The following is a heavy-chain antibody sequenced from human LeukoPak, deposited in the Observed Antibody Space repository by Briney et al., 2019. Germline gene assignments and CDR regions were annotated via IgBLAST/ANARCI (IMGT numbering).Heavy chain of an antibody. D-gene: IGHD3-3*01. CDR1: GYTFTSYA. V-gene: IGHV1-3*01. CDR3: ARSEAYYDFWSGYYPYYYYGMDV. Sequence: ASVKVSCKASGYTFTSYAMHWVRQAPGQRLEWMGWINAGNGNTKYSQKFQGRVTMTRDTSISTAYMELSRLRSDDTAVYYCARSEAYYDFWSGYYPYYYYGMDVWAKGPRSPSP. J-gene: IGHJ6*02. CDR2: INAGNGNT.